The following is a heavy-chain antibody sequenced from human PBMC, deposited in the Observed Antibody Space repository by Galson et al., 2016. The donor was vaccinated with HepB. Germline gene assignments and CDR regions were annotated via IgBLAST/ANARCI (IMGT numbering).Heavy chain of an antibody. CDR1: GGSISTNNW. J-gene: IGHJ4*02. V-gene: IGHV4-4*02. CDR2: IYHTGIT. CDR3: AREAPGDYFDY. Sequence: SETLSLTCAVSGGSISTNNWWSWVRQPPGKGLEWIGQIYHTGITNFNPSLKSRVTMSVDKSSNQFSLKLSSVTAADTAVYYCAREAPGDYFDYWGRGTLVTASS.